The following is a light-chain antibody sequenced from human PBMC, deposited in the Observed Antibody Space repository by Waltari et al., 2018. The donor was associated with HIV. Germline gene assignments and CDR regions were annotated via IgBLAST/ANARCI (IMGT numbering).Light chain of an antibody. V-gene: IGLV2-23*02. Sequence: QSALTQPASVSGSPGQSITISCSGTSTDVGNYNLVSWYQQHPARAPKLIIYEVTKWPSGVSHRFSGSKAGNTASLTISGLQADDEADYSCCAFAGANTWVFGGGTKLIVL. CDR1: STDVGNYNL. CDR2: EVT. CDR3: CAFAGANTWV. J-gene: IGLJ3*02.